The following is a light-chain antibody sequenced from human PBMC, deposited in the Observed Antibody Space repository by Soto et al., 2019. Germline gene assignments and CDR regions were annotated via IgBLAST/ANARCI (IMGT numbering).Light chain of an antibody. CDR1: SSDVGGYNY. V-gene: IGLV2-8*01. CDR2: EVT. J-gene: IGLJ3*02. Sequence: QSVLTQPPSASGSPGQSVTISCTGTSSDVGGYNYVSWYQQYPGRAPKLMIYEVTKRPSGVPDRFSGSKSGNTASLTVSGLQAEDEPDYYCSSYAASNNFYFVFGGGTKVTVL. CDR3: SSYAASNNFYFV.